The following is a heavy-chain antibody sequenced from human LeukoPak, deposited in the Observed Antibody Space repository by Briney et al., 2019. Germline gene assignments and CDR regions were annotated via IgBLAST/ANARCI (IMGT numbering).Heavy chain of an antibody. CDR2: ISSSSSYI. D-gene: IGHD6-19*01. Sequence: GGSLRLSCAASGCTLSSYSMNWVRQAPGKGLEWVASISSSSSYIYYADSVKRRFPISRDNDKNSLYLQMNSLRAEDTAVYYCARGSSHFDYWGQGTLVTVSS. V-gene: IGHV3-21*01. J-gene: IGHJ4*02. CDR3: ARGSSHFDY. CDR1: GCTLSSYS.